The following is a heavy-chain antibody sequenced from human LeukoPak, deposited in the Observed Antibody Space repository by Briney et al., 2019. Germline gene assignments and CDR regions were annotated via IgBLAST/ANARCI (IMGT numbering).Heavy chain of an antibody. V-gene: IGHV4-34*01. J-gene: IGHJ4*02. CDR3: AGGLPTTVTFDY. D-gene: IGHD4-11*01. CDR2: INHSGST. CDR1: GGSFSGYY. Sequence: AETLSLTCAVYGGSFSGYYWSWIRQPPGKGLEWIGEINHSGSTNYNPSLKSRVTISVDKSKNQFSLKLSSVTAADTAVYYCAGGLPTTVTFDYWGQGTLVTVSS.